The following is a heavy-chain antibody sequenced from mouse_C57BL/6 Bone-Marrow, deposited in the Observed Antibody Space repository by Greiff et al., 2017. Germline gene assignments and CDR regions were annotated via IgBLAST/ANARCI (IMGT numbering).Heavy chain of an antibody. D-gene: IGHD4-1*01. CDR2: IDPSDSYT. CDR3: AREDWDWYFDV. J-gene: IGHJ1*03. CDR1: GYTFTSYW. Sequence: QVQLQQPGAELVKPGASVKLSCKASGYTFTSYWMQWVKQRPGQGLEWIGEIDPSDSYTNYNQKFKGKATLTVDTSSSTAYMPLSSLTSEDSAVYCCAREDWDWYFDVWGTGTTVTVSS. V-gene: IGHV1-50*01.